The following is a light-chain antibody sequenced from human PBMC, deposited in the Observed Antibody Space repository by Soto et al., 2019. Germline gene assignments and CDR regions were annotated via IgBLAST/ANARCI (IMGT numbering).Light chain of an antibody. CDR2: GAS. Sequence: EIVLTQSPATLSVSPGDRVTLSFRASQSVRSNSAWYQQKPGQAPRLLIYGASLRATGIPARFSGSGYGTEFTLTIDSLQSEDFAIYYCQQYSSYPLTLGGGTKVDI. CDR1: QSVRSN. V-gene: IGKV3-15*01. CDR3: QQYSSYPLT. J-gene: IGKJ4*01.